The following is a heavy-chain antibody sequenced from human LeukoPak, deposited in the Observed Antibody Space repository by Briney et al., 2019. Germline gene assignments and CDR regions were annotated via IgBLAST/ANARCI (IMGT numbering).Heavy chain of an antibody. Sequence: PSETPSLTCAVYGGSFSGYYWSWIRQPPGKGLEWIGEINHSGSTNYNPSLKSRVTISVDTSKNQFSLKLSSVTAADTAVYYCTRASYGDYLLVMDVWGQGTTVTVSS. CDR3: TRASYGDYLLVMDV. V-gene: IGHV4-34*01. D-gene: IGHD4-17*01. CDR1: GGSFSGYY. CDR2: INHSGST. J-gene: IGHJ6*02.